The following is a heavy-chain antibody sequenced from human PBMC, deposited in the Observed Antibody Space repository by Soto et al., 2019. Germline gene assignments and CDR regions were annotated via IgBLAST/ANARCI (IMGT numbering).Heavy chain of an antibody. CDR1: GFTFSNYA. V-gene: IGHV3-30*03. D-gene: IGHD3-16*01. CDR3: TRGRPLPSMNTGDEPLDI. CDR2: MSFDGTR. J-gene: IGHJ3*02. Sequence: QVQLVESGGGVVQPGTSLTLSCAAPGFTFSNYAMHWVRQAPGKGLEWVAAMSFDGTRYYADSVKGRSTISRDSARNTVFLQTSGLRVDDTALYYCTRGRPLPSMNTGDEPLDIWGQGTMVTVSS.